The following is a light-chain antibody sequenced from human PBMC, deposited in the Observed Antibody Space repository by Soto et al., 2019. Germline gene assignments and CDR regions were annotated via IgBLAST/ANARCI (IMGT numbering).Light chain of an antibody. Sequence: EIVLTQSPATLSSFPGDRVTLSCRASQYINTRLAWYQHRPGQAPRLLIYQTSIRAAGIPARFSASGTGTDFTLTISSLEPEDFAVYYCQQRSKWPLTFGGGTKVDI. CDR3: QQRSKWPLT. CDR1: QYINTR. V-gene: IGKV3-11*01. CDR2: QTS. J-gene: IGKJ4*01.